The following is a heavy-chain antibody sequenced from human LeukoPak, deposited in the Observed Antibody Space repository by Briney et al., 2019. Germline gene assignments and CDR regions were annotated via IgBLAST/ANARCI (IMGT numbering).Heavy chain of an antibody. Sequence: PGGSLRLSCAASGFTFSSYGMHWVRQAPAKGLEWGAVISYDGSNKYYADSVKGRFTISRDNSKNALYLQMNSLRAEDTAVYYCAKVLGRGDGVGDYWGQGTLVTVSS. CDR2: ISYDGSNK. CDR3: AKVLGRGDGVGDY. CDR1: GFTFSSYG. V-gene: IGHV3-30*18. J-gene: IGHJ4*02. D-gene: IGHD2-21*01.